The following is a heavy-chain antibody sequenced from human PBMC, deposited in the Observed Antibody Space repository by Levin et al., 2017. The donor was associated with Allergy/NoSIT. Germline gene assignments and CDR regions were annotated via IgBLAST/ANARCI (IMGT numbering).Heavy chain of an antibody. CDR1: GFTFSSYW. J-gene: IGHJ4*01. Sequence: PSETLSLTCAASGFTFSSYWMHWVRQAPGKGLVWVSRINSDGSSTTYADSVKGRFTISRDNAKNTLHLQMNSLRAEDTAVYYCAKSSSEFDYWGQEPWSPSPQ. D-gene: IGHD6-13*01. CDR2: INSDGSST. CDR3: AKSSSEFDY. V-gene: IGHV3-74*01.